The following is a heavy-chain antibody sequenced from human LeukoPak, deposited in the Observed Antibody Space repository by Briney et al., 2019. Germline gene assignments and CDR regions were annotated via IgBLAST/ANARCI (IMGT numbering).Heavy chain of an antibody. CDR3: AGGLIHYGSGSYPVGY. D-gene: IGHD3-10*01. CDR2: ISSSSSYI. V-gene: IGHV3-21*01. Sequence: PGGSLRLSCAASGFTFSSYNMNWVRQAPGKGLEWVSYISSSSSYIYYADSVKGRFTISRDNAKNSLYLQMNSLRAEDTAVYYCAGGLIHYGSGSYPVGYWGQGTLVTVSS. J-gene: IGHJ4*02. CDR1: GFTFSSYN.